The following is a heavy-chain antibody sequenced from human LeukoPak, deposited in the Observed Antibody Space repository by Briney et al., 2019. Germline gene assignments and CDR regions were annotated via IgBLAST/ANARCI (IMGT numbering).Heavy chain of an antibody. CDR1: GYTFTSYG. CDR3: ARAYSSSWHHDY. Sequence: ASVKVSCKASGYTFTSYGISWVRQAPGQGLEWMGWISAYNGNTNYAQKLQGRVTMTTDTATSTAYMELRSLRSGDTAVYYCARAYSSSWHHDYWGQGTLVTVSS. D-gene: IGHD6-13*01. V-gene: IGHV1-18*01. CDR2: ISAYNGNT. J-gene: IGHJ4*02.